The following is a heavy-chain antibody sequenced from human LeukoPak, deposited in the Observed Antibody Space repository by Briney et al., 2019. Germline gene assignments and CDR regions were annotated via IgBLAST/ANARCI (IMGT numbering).Heavy chain of an antibody. CDR2: IYYSGST. J-gene: IGHJ4*02. CDR3: AREMLDYFDY. CDR1: GGSISSSSYY. D-gene: IGHD3-10*02. Sequence: PSETLSLTCTVSGGSISSSSYYWGWIRQPPGKGLEWIGSIYYSGSTYYNPSLKSRVTISVDTSKNQFSLKLSSVTAADTAVYYCAREMLDYFDYWGQGTLVTVSS. V-gene: IGHV4-39*07.